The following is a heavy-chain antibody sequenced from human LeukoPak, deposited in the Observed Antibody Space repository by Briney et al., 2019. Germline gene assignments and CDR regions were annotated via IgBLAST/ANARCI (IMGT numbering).Heavy chain of an antibody. Sequence: GGSLRLSCAASGFTFSRYAMHWVRQAPGKGLEWVAVISYDGSNKYYADSVKGRFTISRDNSKNTLYLQMSSLRAEDTAVYYCARDVVVVVAATAPDYWGQGTLVTVS. CDR1: GFTFSRYA. V-gene: IGHV3-30*14. CDR2: ISYDGSNK. J-gene: IGHJ4*02. CDR3: ARDVVVVVAATAPDY. D-gene: IGHD2-15*01.